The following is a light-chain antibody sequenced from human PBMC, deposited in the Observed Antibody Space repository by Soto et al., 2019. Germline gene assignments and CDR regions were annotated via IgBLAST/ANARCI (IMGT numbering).Light chain of an antibody. Sequence: DIQMTQSPSTLSASVGDRVTITCRASQSISSWLAWYQQKPGKAPKLLIYKASSLESGAPSRFSGSGTGTEFTLTISSLPPDYFATYYCQQYKSYWTFGQGTKVEIK. CDR1: QSISSW. CDR2: KAS. V-gene: IGKV1-5*03. CDR3: QQYKSYWT. J-gene: IGKJ1*01.